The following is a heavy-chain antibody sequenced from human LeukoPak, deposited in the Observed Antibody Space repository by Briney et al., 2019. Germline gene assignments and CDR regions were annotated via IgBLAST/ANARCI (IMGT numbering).Heavy chain of an antibody. CDR1: GGSISSYY. CDR3: ARFPKRARDDAFDI. V-gene: IGHV4-59*01. Sequence: PSETLSLTCTVSGGSISSYYWSWIRQPPGKGLEWIGYIYYSGSTNYNPSLKSRVTISVDTSKNQFSLKLSSVTAADTAVYYCARFPKRARDDAFDIWGQGTMVTVSS. J-gene: IGHJ3*02. CDR2: IYYSGST.